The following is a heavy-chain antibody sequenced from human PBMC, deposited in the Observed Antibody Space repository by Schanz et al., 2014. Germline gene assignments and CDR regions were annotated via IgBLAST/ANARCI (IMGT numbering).Heavy chain of an antibody. J-gene: IGHJ5*02. CDR1: GGSIRGYY. D-gene: IGHD4-4*01. Sequence: QVQLQESGPGLVKPSETLSLTCTVSGGSIRGYYCSWIRQPPGKGLEWIGYVHSSGSTNYNSSLKSRVTSSADTSKTHFPLKLSFVTAADTAVYYCARHLPGGYNNHGWFDPWGQGTLVTVSS. V-gene: IGHV4-59*08. CDR3: ARHLPGGYNNHGWFDP. CDR2: VHSSGST.